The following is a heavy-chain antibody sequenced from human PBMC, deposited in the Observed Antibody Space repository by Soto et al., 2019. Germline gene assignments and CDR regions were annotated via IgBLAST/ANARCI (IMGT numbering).Heavy chain of an antibody. J-gene: IGHJ4*02. V-gene: IGHV1-69*01. CDR2: IIPIFKTP. CDR1: GATFDSYA. CDR3: ARGHGYNGAHFDY. D-gene: IGHD6-25*01. Sequence: QVQLVQSGTELKKPGSSVNVSCKASGATFDSYAITWVRQAPGQGLEWMGGIIPIFKTPKYAQKFQSRVTITADESSSTASMELSSLTAEDTALYYCARGHGYNGAHFDYWGQGTLVTVSS.